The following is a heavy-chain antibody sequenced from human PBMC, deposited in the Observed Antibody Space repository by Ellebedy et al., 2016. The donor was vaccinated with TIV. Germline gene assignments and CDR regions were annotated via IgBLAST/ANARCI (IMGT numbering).Heavy chain of an antibody. CDR3: ARGPRPYYYDSSGPFDY. CDR1: GYTLTNYA. J-gene: IGHJ4*02. Sequence: AASVKVSCKASGYTLTNYAMHWVRQAPGQRLEWMGWINTGTGDTKYSQKFQARVTFTRDTFASTVYMDLRSLRSEDTAVYYCARGPRPYYYDSSGPFDYWGQGTLVTVSS. D-gene: IGHD3-22*01. CDR2: INTGTGDT. V-gene: IGHV1-3*04.